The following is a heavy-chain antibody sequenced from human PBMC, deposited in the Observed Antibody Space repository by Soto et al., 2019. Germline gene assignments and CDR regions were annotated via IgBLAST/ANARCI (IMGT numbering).Heavy chain of an antibody. CDR2: INPNGGST. D-gene: IGHD6-25*01. CDR3: AREQGLRPGGGGTEPLDI. Sequence: QVQLVQSGAEVKKPGASVKISCEASGYSFTSQYVHWVRQAPGQGLEWMGIINPNGGSTTYAQKFQGRSTMTRDPSTSTVYRGVSSLTSGDTAVYYCAREQGLRPGGGGTEPLDIWGQGTMVTVAS. V-gene: IGHV1-46*03. CDR1: GYSFTSQY. J-gene: IGHJ3*02.